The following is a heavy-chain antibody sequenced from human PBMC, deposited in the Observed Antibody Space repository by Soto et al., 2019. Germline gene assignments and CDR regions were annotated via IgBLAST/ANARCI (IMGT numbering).Heavy chain of an antibody. CDR3: AKSSEYSSSWYLNYFDY. V-gene: IGHV3-30*18. D-gene: IGHD6-13*01. J-gene: IGHJ4*02. CDR2: ISYDGSNK. CDR1: GFTFSSYG. Sequence: GGSLRLSCAASGFTFSSYGMHWVRQAPGKGLEWVAVISYDGSNKYYADSVKGRFTISRDNSKNTLYLQMNSLRAEDTAVYYCAKSSEYSSSWYLNYFDYWGQGTLVTVSS.